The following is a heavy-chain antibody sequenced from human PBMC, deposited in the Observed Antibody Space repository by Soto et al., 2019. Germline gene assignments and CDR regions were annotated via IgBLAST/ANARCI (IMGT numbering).Heavy chain of an antibody. CDR1: GFTVSSYY. CDR3: AREGMGFGY. J-gene: IGHJ4*02. Sequence: LRLSCAASGFTVSSYYMSWVRQAPGKGLEWVSVVYSTGSTYYADSVKGRFTISRDISKNMIYLQMDSLRAEDTAVYYCAREGMGFGYWGQGTLVTVSS. V-gene: IGHV3-53*01. D-gene: IGHD1-26*01. CDR2: VYSTGST.